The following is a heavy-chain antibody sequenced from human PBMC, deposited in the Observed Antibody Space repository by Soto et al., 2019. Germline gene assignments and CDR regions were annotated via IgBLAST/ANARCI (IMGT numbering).Heavy chain of an antibody. CDR1: GGFISSYY. V-gene: IGHV4-59*08. J-gene: IGHJ5*02. D-gene: IGHD6-13*01. CDR3: ARRSCSKGSTGGCPWTAWFDP. CDR2: IYYSGST. Sequence: QVQLQESGPGLVKPSETLSLTCTVSGGFISSYYWSWIRQPPGKGLEWIGYIYYSGSTNYNPSLKNRVTISVDTSKNQFSLKLSSLTAADTAVYYFARRSCSKGSTGGCPWTAWFDPWGQGTLVTVSS.